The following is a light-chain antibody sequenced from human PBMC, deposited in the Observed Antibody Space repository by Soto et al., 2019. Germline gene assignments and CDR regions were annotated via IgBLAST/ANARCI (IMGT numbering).Light chain of an antibody. V-gene: IGKV1-5*03. CDR2: KAS. CDR1: QSVSGW. J-gene: IGKJ2*01. CDR3: QQYNSYPYT. Sequence: DIQMTQSPSTLSASVGDTVTVTCRASQSVSGWLAWYQQKPGEAPKLLIYKASTLKSGVPSRFSGSGSGTEFTLTISSLQPDDFATYYCQQYNSYPYTFGQGTKVDIK.